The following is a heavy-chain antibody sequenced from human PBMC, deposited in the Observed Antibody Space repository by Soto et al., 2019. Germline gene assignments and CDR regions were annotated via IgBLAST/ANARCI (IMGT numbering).Heavy chain of an antibody. CDR3: ARQRDGGRPDK. Sequence: GESLKISCEASGYGFTSYWIGWVRQMPGKGLEWMGIINPGDSDTRYSPSFQGQVTFSTDKSINTAYLQWSSLKASDTAMYYCARQRDGGRPDKWGRVTLVTVSS. V-gene: IGHV5-51*01. CDR2: INPGDSDT. D-gene: IGHD2-15*01. J-gene: IGHJ4*02. CDR1: GYGFTSYW.